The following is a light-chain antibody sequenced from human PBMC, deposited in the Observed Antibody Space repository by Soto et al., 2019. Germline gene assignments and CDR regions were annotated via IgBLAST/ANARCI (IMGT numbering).Light chain of an antibody. CDR1: QSVISN. Sequence: EIVMTQSPATLSVSPGERATLSCRASQSVISNLAWSQQKPGQAPRLLIYGASTRATGIPARFSGSGSGTEFTLTISSLQSEDFAVYYGQQYNNWSPVYTFGQGTKREIK. CDR3: QQYNNWSPVYT. CDR2: GAS. V-gene: IGKV3-15*01. J-gene: IGKJ2*01.